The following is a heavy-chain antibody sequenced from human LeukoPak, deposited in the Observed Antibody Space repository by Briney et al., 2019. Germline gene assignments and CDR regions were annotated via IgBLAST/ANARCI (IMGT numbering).Heavy chain of an antibody. CDR3: AELGITMIGGV. CDR1: GFTFINYW. J-gene: IGHJ6*04. Sequence: GGSLRLSCAVSGFTFINYWMNWVRQAPGKGLEWVSYISSSGSTIYYADSVKGRFTISRDNAKNSLYLQMNSLRAEDTAVYYCAELGITMIGGVWGKGTTVTISS. CDR2: ISSSGSTI. D-gene: IGHD3-10*02. V-gene: IGHV3-48*04.